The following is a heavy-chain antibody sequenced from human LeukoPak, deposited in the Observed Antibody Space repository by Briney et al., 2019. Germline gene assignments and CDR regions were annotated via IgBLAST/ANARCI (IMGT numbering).Heavy chain of an antibody. CDR1: GFTFSSYA. CDR2: ISYDGSNK. V-gene: IGHV3-30*04. J-gene: IGHJ4*02. Sequence: GGSLRLSCAASGFTFSSYAMHWVRQAPGKGLEWVAVISYDGSNKYYADSVKGRFTISRDNSKNTLYLQMNSLRAEDTAVYYCASDYYDSSGYYWGGYWGQGTLVTVSS. D-gene: IGHD3-22*01. CDR3: ASDYYDSSGYYWGGY.